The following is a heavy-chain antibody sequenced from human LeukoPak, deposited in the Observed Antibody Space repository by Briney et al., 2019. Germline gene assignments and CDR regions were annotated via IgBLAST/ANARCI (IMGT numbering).Heavy chain of an antibody. V-gene: IGHV3-43D*03. CDR1: GFTFDDYA. CDR2: ISWDGGST. D-gene: IGHD2-15*01. CDR3: ARLTGGTAFDI. Sequence: GGSLRLSCAASGFTFDDYAMHWVRQAPGKGLEWVSLISWDGGSTYYADSVKGRFTISRDNSKNSLYLQMNSLRAEDTALYHCARLTGGTAFDIWGQGTMVTVSS. J-gene: IGHJ3*02.